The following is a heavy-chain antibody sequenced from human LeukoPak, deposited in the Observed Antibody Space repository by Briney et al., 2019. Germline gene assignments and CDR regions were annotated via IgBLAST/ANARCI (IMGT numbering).Heavy chain of an antibody. V-gene: IGHV4-31*03. D-gene: IGHD6-6*01. CDR1: GGSISSGGYF. Sequence: SQTLSLTCTVSGGSISSGGYFWTWIRQQPGKGLEWLGYIYYSGSTYYNPSLKSRVTISVDMSKNQFSLKLSSVTAADTAVYYCARAPYSSSSVDYWGQGTLVTVSS. CDR3: ARAPYSSSSVDY. CDR2: IYYSGST. J-gene: IGHJ4*02.